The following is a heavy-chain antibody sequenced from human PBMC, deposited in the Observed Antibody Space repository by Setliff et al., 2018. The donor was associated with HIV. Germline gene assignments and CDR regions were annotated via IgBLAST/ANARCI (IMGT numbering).Heavy chain of an antibody. Sequence: GSLRLSCAASGFTFSSYWMHWVRQAPGKGLVWVSRINTDGSSTSYADSVKGRFTISRGNAKNTLYLQMNSLRAEDTAVYYCARENGGSYYPRLYYYYYGMDVWGQGTTVTVSS. D-gene: IGHD1-26*01. J-gene: IGHJ6*02. CDR1: GFTFSSYW. V-gene: IGHV3-74*01. CDR2: INTDGSST. CDR3: ARENGGSYYPRLYYYYYGMDV.